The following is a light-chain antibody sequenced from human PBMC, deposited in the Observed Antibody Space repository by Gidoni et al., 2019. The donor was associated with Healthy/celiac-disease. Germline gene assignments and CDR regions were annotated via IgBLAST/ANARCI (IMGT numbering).Light chain of an antibody. CDR3: QQYGSSPPYT. CDR1: QSVSSSY. V-gene: IGKV3-20*01. Sequence: EIVLTPSPSTLSLSPGERATLACRASQSVSSSYFAWYQQKPGQAPRLLIYGASSRATGIPDRFSGSGSGTDFSLTISRLEPEDFAVYYCQQYGSSPPYTFGQGTKLEIK. CDR2: GAS. J-gene: IGKJ2*01.